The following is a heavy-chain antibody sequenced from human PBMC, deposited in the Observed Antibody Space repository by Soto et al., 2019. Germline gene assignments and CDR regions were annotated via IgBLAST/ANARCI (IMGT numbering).Heavy chain of an antibody. V-gene: IGHV6-1*01. CDR1: VDSVSSNSAA. CDR3: ARIHSSSSSDMDV. CDR2: TYYRSKWYN. J-gene: IGHJ6*02. D-gene: IGHD6-6*01. Sequence: SQTLSLTCVISVDSVSSNSAAWNWIRQSPSRGLEWLGRTYYRSKWYNNYAVSVKSRITINPDTSRNQFSLQLNSVTPEDTAVYYCARIHSSSSSDMDVWGQGTTVTVSS.